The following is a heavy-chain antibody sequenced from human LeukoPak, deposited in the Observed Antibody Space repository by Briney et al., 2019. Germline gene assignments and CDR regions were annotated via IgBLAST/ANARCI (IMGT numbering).Heavy chain of an antibody. CDR3: AKDRNRGYDFIDY. V-gene: IGHV3-30*18. CDR1: GFTFRNYG. J-gene: IGHJ4*02. D-gene: IGHD5-12*01. Sequence: GGSLRLSCAASGFTFRNYGMPWVRQAPGKGLEWVAVILYDGNTKYNEDSVKGRFTISRDNSKNTLYLQMDSLRAEDTAVYYCAKDRNRGYDFIDYWGQGALVTVT. CDR2: ILYDGNTK.